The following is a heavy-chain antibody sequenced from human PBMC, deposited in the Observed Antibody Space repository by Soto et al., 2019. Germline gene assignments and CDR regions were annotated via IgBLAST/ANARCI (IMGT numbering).Heavy chain of an antibody. J-gene: IGHJ4*02. CDR2: ISYDGKNK. Sequence: GGSLRLSCAASEFTFSNYAMHWVRQAPGKGLQWLAIISYDGKNKYYADSVEGRFTISRDNSKNTVYLQMNSLRLEDTAVYYCARGPSYSDSYFDYWGQGTLVTVSS. V-gene: IGHV3-30*03. CDR3: ARGPSYSDSYFDY. CDR1: EFTFSNYA. D-gene: IGHD4-17*01.